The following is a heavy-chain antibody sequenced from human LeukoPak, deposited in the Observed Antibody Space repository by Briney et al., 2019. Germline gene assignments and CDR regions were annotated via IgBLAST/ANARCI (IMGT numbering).Heavy chain of an antibody. D-gene: IGHD4-23*01. CDR1: GGSISSGGYY. CDR2: IYYSGST. CDR3: ARFYGGTSGMLPRAIFDI. J-gene: IGHJ3*02. V-gene: IGHV4-31*03. Sequence: TSETLSLTCTVSGGSISSGGYYWSWIRQHPGKGLEWIGYIYYSGSTYYNPSLRSRVTISVDMSKNQFSLKLNSVTAADTAVYYCARFYGGTSGMLPRAIFDIWGQGKMVTVSS.